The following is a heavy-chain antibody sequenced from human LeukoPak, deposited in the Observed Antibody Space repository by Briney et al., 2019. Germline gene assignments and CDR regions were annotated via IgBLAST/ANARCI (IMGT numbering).Heavy chain of an antibody. CDR3: ARDSSSWSVSVDWFDP. Sequence: ASVKVSCKASGGTFSSYAFSWVRQAPGQGLEWMGGIIPIFGTANYAQKFQGRVTITADESTSTAYMELSSLRSEDTAVYYCARDSSSWSVSVDWFDPWGQGTLVTVSS. D-gene: IGHD6-13*01. J-gene: IGHJ5*02. CDR2: IIPIFGTA. V-gene: IGHV1-69*13. CDR1: GGTFSSYA.